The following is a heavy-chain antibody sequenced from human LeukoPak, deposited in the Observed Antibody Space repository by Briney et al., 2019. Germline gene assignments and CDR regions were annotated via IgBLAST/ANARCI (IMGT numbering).Heavy chain of an antibody. Sequence: GGSLRLSCAGSGFTFSSYSMSWVRQAPGKGLEWVSVIYSGGSTYYADSVKGRFTISRDNSKNTLYLQMNSLRAEDTAVYYCARDPLLTGSDAFDIWGQGTVVTVSS. V-gene: IGHV3-53*01. CDR2: IYSGGST. CDR1: GFTFSSYS. J-gene: IGHJ3*02. D-gene: IGHD7-27*01. CDR3: ARDPLLTGSDAFDI.